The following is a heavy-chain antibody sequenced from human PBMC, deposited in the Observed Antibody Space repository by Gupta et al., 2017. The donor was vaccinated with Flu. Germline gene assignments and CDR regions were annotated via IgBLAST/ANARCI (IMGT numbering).Heavy chain of an antibody. D-gene: IGHD6-19*01. CDR1: GYSFPTYW. J-gene: IGHJ4*02. Sequence: EVQLVQSGAEMKKPGASLKISCKGSGYSFPTYWIAWVRQMPGKGLEWMGIIYPRDSDIRYSPSLQGQVTISVDTSISTAYLQWSSLKASDTAVYYCARRIAVAGYYFDYWGQGTLVTVSS. CDR3: ARRIAVAGYYFDY. CDR2: IYPRDSDI. V-gene: IGHV5-51*01.